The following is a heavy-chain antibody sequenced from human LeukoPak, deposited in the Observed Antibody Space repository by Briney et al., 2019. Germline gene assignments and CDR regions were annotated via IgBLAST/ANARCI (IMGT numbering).Heavy chain of an antibody. J-gene: IGHJ4*02. CDR3: ARERGAGPFDY. V-gene: IGHV4-59*01. CDR1: GGSISSYY. D-gene: IGHD6-19*01. Sequence: PSETLSLTCTVSGGSISSYYWSWIRQPPGKGLEWIGYIHYSGSTNYNPSLKSRVTISVDTSKNQFSLKLSSVTAADTAVYYCARERGAGPFDYWGQGTLVTVSS. CDR2: IHYSGST.